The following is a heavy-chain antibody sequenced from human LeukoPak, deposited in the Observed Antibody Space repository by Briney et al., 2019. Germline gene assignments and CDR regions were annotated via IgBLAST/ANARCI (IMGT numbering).Heavy chain of an antibody. Sequence: GASVKVSCKASGGTFSSYAISWVRQAPGQGLEWMGGIIPIFGTANYAQKFQGRVTITADESTSTAYMELSSLRSEDTAVYYCARDLTPNYYDFWSGYYGLAYWGQETLVTVSS. V-gene: IGHV1-69*13. J-gene: IGHJ4*02. CDR2: IIPIFGTA. CDR1: GGTFSSYA. D-gene: IGHD3-3*01. CDR3: ARDLTPNYYDFWSGYYGLAY.